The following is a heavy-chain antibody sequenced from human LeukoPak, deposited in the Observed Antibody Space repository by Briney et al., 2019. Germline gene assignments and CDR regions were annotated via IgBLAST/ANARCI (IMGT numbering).Heavy chain of an antibody. J-gene: IGHJ4*02. CDR1: GFTFSSYG. V-gene: IGHV3-33*01. CDR3: ARDGYYYDSSGYYDY. CDR2: IWYDGSNK. D-gene: IGHD3-22*01. Sequence: GGSLRLSCAASGFTFSSYGMHWFRQAPGKGLEWVAVIWYDGSNKYYADSVKGRFTISRDNSKNTLYLQMNSLRAEDTAVYYCARDGYYYDSSGYYDYWGQGTLVTVSS.